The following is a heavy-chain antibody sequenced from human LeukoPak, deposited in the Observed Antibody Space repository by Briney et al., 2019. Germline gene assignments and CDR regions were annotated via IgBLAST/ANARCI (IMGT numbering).Heavy chain of an antibody. Sequence: ASVKVSCKSSGYTFTSYYMHWVRQAPGQGLEWMGIINPSGGSTSYAQKFQGRVTMTRDTSTSTVYMELSSLSSEDTAVYYCASQDSSGYNLGYWGQGTLVTVSS. D-gene: IGHD3-22*01. CDR3: ASQDSSGYNLGY. V-gene: IGHV1-46*03. J-gene: IGHJ4*02. CDR1: GYTFTSYY. CDR2: INPSGGST.